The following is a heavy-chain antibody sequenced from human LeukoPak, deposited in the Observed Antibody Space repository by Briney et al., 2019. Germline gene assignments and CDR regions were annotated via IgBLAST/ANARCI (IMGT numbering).Heavy chain of an antibody. CDR3: AKDISVGSIAAAGTNYYYGMDV. D-gene: IGHD6-13*01. CDR2: ISWNSGSI. Sequence: GGSLRLSCAASGFTFDDYAMHWVRQAPGKGLEWVSGISWNSGSIGYADSVKGRFTISRDNAKNSLYLQVNSLRAEDTALYYCAKDISVGSIAAAGTNYYYGMDVWGQGTTVTVSS. CDR1: GFTFDDYA. J-gene: IGHJ6*02. V-gene: IGHV3-9*01.